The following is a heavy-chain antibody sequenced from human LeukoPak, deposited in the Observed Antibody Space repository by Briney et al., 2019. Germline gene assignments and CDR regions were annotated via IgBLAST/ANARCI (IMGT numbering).Heavy chain of an antibody. CDR2: ISASGSAK. CDR3: ARDWNGAFDH. D-gene: IGHD4/OR15-4a*01. Sequence: GGSLRLSCAASGFTFSSYEINWVRQAPGKGLEWVSYISASGSAKYFADSVKGRFTISRDNSKNSLHLQMNSLRAEDTALYYCARDWNGAFDHWGQGTLVTVSS. V-gene: IGHV3-48*03. J-gene: IGHJ4*02. CDR1: GFTFSSYE.